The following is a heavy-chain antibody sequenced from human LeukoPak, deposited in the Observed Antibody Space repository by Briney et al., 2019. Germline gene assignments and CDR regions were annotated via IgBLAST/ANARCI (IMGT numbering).Heavy chain of an antibody. CDR1: GGSISSSSYY. Sequence: SETLSLTCTVSGGSISSSSYYWGWIRQPPGKGLEWIGSIYYSGSTYYNPSLKSRVTISVDTSKNQFSLKLSSVTAADTAVYYCARLGYDILTGYLHPFDYWGQGTLVTVSS. D-gene: IGHD3-9*01. J-gene: IGHJ4*02. CDR3: ARLGYDILTGYLHPFDY. CDR2: IYYSGST. V-gene: IGHV4-39*07.